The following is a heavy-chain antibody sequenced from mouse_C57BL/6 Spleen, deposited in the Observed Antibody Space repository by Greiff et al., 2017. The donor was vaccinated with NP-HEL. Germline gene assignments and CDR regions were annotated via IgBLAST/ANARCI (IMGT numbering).Heavy chain of an antibody. J-gene: IGHJ2*01. Sequence: QVQLKESGAELVKPGASVKISCKASGYAFSSYWMNWVKQRPGKGLEWIGQIYPGDGDTNYNGKFKGKATLTADKSSSTAYMQLSSLTSEDSAVYFWARYYYGSSYGYFDYWGQGTTLTVSS. CDR1: GYAFSSYW. CDR2: IYPGDGDT. D-gene: IGHD1-1*01. CDR3: ARYYYGSSYGYFDY. V-gene: IGHV1-80*01.